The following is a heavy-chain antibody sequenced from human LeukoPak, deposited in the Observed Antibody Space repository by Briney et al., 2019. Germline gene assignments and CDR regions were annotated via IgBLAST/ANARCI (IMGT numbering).Heavy chain of an antibody. CDR3: ARGSVPAATISSRGYFDY. CDR1: GYTFTSYY. CDR2: INPSGGST. J-gene: IGHJ4*02. Sequence: ASVKVSCKASGYTFTSYYMHWVRQAPGQGLEWMGIINPSGGSTSYAQKFQGRVTMTRDTSTGTVYMELSSLRSEDTAVYYCARGSVPAATISSRGYFDYWGQGTLVTVSS. V-gene: IGHV1-46*01. D-gene: IGHD2-2*01.